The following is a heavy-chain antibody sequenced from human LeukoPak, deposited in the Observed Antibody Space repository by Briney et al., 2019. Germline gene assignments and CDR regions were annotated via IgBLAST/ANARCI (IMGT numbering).Heavy chain of an antibody. D-gene: IGHD3-9*01. CDR3: AKWGDYDILTGYYVPDY. Sequence: GPSLRLSCVASGFTFTSYAMSWVRQAPGKGLEWVSAITGSDGSSYYADSVKGRFTICRDNSKNTLYLQVNSLRAEDTAVYYCAKWGDYDILTGYYVPDYWGQGTLVTVSS. J-gene: IGHJ4*02. CDR2: ITGSDGSS. V-gene: IGHV3-23*01. CDR1: GFTFTSYA.